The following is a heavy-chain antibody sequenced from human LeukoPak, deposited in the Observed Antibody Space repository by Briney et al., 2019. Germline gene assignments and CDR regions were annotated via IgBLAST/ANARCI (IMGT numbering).Heavy chain of an antibody. CDR2: IYYSGST. CDR1: GGSISNYY. CDR3: ARDRFRSGHIVVVTANMFFANWFDP. J-gene: IGHJ5*02. V-gene: IGHV4-59*01. D-gene: IGHD2-21*02. Sequence: SETLSLTCTVSGGSISNYYWSWIRQPPGKGLEWIAYIYYSGSTNYNPSLKSRVTISVDTSKNQFSLKLSSVTAADTAVYYCARDRFRSGHIVVVTANMFFANWFDPWGQGTLVTVSS.